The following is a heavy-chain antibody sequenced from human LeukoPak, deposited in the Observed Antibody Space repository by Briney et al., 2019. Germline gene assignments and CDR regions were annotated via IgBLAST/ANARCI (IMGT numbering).Heavy chain of an antibody. D-gene: IGHD3-10*01. Sequence: GGPLTLPGTVSGFLFSNACMSWVRQAPGRGLEWVANIQDNGGAKHYVDSVKGRFPISRDNAKASVYLQMNSLRAEDTAIYYCARHGSYNFDYWGQGTLVTVSS. CDR2: IQDNGGAK. CDR1: GFLFSNAC. CDR3: ARHGSYNFDY. J-gene: IGHJ4*02. V-gene: IGHV3-7*03.